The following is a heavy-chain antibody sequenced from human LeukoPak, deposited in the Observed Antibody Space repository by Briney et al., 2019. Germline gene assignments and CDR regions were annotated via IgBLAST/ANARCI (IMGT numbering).Heavy chain of an antibody. V-gene: IGHV3-15*01. CDR3: TTVSYSNYGFDY. Sequence: PGGSLRLSCAASGFTFSNAWMSCVRQAPGKGLEWVGRIKRKTDGATTDYGAPVKGRFTISRDDSKNTLYLQMNSLKTEDTAVYYCTTVSYSNYGFDYWGQGTLVTVSS. J-gene: IGHJ4*02. D-gene: IGHD4-11*01. CDR1: GFTFSNAW. CDR2: IKRKTDGATT.